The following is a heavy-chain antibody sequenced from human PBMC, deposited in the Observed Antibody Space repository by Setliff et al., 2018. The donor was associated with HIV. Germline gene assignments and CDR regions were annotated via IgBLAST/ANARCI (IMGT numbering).Heavy chain of an antibody. CDR3: ARDGYYNFWSGYGYYYYYMDV. D-gene: IGHD3-3*01. J-gene: IGHJ6*03. Sequence: ASVKVSCKASGYTFTSYYMHWVRQAPGQGLQWMGIINPSGGSTTYAQTFQGRVTMTRDTSTTTIFMELSSLRSEDTAVYYCARDGYYNFWSGYGYYYYYMDVWGKGNTVTVSS. CDR1: GYTFTSYY. V-gene: IGHV1-46*01. CDR2: INPSGGST.